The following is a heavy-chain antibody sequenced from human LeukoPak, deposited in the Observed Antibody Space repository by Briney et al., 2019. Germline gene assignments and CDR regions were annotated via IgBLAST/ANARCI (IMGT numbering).Heavy chain of an antibody. CDR2: IRSKAYGGTT. V-gene: IGHV3-49*04. D-gene: IGHD1-26*01. Sequence: PGGSLRLSCAASGFTFSSYAMHWVRQAPGKGLEWVGFIRSKAYGGTTEYAASVKGRFTISRDDSKSIAYLQMNSLKTEDTAVYYCTRCRLKWELLRPNAFDIWGQGTMVTVSS. CDR3: TRCRLKWELLRPNAFDI. J-gene: IGHJ3*02. CDR1: GFTFSSYA.